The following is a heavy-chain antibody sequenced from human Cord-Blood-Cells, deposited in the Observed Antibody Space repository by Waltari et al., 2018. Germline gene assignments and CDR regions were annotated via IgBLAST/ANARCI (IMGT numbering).Heavy chain of an antibody. D-gene: IGHD4-17*01. CDR3: ARGLGYGGNFDY. Sequence: QVQLQQWGAGLLKPSETLSLTCAVYGGSFSGYSWSRIRQPPGKGLEWFGEINHSGSTNYNPSLKSRVTISVDTSKNQFSLKLSSVTAADTAVYYCARGLGYGGNFDYWGQGTLVTVSS. CDR2: INHSGST. J-gene: IGHJ4*02. CDR1: GGSFSGYS. V-gene: IGHV4-34*01.